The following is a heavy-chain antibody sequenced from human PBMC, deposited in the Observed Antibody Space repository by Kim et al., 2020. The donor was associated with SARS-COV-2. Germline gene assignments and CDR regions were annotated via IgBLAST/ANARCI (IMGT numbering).Heavy chain of an antibody. Sequence: SETLSLTCTVSGCSISNYYWSWIRQPDGKGLEWIGRINSNGNTNYNPSLMSRVTMSVDTSKNQFSLKLSSVTAADTAVYYCARDLPRLVAAVGADFDYWGQGTLVSVSS. CDR2: INSNGNT. J-gene: IGHJ4*02. D-gene: IGHD6-13*01. V-gene: IGHV4-4*07. CDR1: GCSISNYY. CDR3: ARDLPRLVAAVGADFDY.